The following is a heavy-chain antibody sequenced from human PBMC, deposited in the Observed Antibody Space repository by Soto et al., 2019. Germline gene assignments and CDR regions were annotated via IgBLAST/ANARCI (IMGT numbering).Heavy chain of an antibody. CDR2: IIPIFGTA. CDR3: ARADSSSWIGDYYYYGMDV. D-gene: IGHD6-13*01. Sequence: ASVKVSCKASGGTFSSYAISWVRQAPGQGLEWMGGIIPIFGTANYAQKFQGRVTITADESTSTAYMELSSLRSEDTAVYYCARADSSSWIGDYYYYGMDVWGQGTTVTVSS. V-gene: IGHV1-69*13. J-gene: IGHJ6*02. CDR1: GGTFSSYA.